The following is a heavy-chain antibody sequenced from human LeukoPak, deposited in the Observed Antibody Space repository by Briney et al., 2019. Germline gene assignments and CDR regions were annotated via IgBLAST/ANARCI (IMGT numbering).Heavy chain of an antibody. CDR2: ISWNSGSI. D-gene: IGHD1-7*01. Sequence: GRSLRLSCAASGFTFDDYAMHWVRQAPGKGLEWVSGISWNSGSIGYADSVKGRFTISRDNAKNSLYLQMNSLRAEDTALYYCAKDIYTYNWNYGTFDYWGQGTLVTVSS. V-gene: IGHV3-9*01. CDR1: GFTFDDYA. CDR3: AKDIYTYNWNYGTFDY. J-gene: IGHJ4*02.